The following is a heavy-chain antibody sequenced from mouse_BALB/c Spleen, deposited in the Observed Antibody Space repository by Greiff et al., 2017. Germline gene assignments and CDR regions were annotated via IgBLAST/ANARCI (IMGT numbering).Heavy chain of an antibody. V-gene: IGHV1-5*01. D-gene: IGHD2-4*01. Sequence: VQLQQSGTVLARPGASVKMSRKASGYSFTSYWMHWVKQRPGQGLEWIGAIYPGNSDTSYNQKFKGKAKLTAVTSASTAYMELSSLTNEDSAVYYCTRERFDYDDGFAYWGQGTLVTVSA. CDR2: IYPGNSDT. CDR3: TRERFDYDDGFAY. CDR1: GYSFTSYW. J-gene: IGHJ3*01.